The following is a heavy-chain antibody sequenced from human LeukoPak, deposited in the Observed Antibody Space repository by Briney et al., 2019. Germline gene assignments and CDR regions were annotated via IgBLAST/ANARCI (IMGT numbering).Heavy chain of an antibody. D-gene: IGHD2-2*01. V-gene: IGHV3-30*02. CDR1: GFTFSSYG. CDR3: AKDRVNCSSTSCYSVGGNFDY. J-gene: IGHJ4*02. CDR2: IRYGGGNK. Sequence: GGSLSLSCAASGFTFSSYGMHWVRQAPGKGLEWVAFIRYGGGNKYYADSVKGRFTISRDNSKNTLYLQMNSLRAEDTAVYYCAKDRVNCSSTSCYSVGGNFDYWGQGTLVTVSS.